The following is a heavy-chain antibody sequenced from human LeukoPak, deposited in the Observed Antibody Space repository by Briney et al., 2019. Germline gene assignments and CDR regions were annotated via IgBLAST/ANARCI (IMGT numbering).Heavy chain of an antibody. V-gene: IGHV3-74*01. J-gene: IGHJ4*02. Sequence: RTGGSLRLSCAASGFTFSSYWMHWVRQAPGKGLVWVSRISTDGSTTIYADSVKGRFTISRDNAKNTAYLQMNRLRAEDTAVYYCAGGPVYWGQGNLVTVSS. D-gene: IGHD1-14*01. CDR1: GFTFSSYW. CDR3: AGGPVY. CDR2: ISTDGSTT.